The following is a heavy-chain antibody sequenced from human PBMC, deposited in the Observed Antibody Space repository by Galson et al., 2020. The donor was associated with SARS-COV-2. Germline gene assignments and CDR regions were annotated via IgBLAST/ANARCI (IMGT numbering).Heavy chain of an antibody. V-gene: IGHV4-34*01. CDR3: ATQQGEKWGYYYGLDV. J-gene: IGHJ6*02. CDR2: INNSGTT. CDR1: RGSFNGYY. Sequence: SETLSLTCAFYRGSFNGYYWSWIRQSPGKGLEWIGEINNSGTTNYNPSLRSRVSISVDTSKNQFLLKLRSVTAADTSVYYCATQQGEKWGYYYGLDVWGQGTTVTVSS. D-gene: IGHD1-26*01.